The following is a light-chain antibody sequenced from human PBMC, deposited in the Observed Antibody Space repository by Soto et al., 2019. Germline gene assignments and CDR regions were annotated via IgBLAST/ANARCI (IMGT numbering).Light chain of an antibody. CDR2: DAS. CDR3: QQRSNWSIT. Sequence: EIVLTQSPATLSLSPGERATPSCRASQSVSSYLAWYQQKPGQAPRLLIYDASNRATGIPARFSGSGSETDFTLTISSLEPEDFAVYYCQQRSNWSITFGQGTRLEIK. J-gene: IGKJ5*01. CDR1: QSVSSY. V-gene: IGKV3-11*01.